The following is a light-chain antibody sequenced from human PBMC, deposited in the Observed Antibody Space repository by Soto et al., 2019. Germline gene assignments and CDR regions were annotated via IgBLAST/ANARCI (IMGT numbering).Light chain of an antibody. J-gene: IGLJ1*01. V-gene: IGLV2-14*01. CDR3: NSYTSRNTFV. Sequence: QSVLTHPASVSGSPGQSITIFCTGTSSDVGGYNYVSWYQQHPGKAPKLMIYEVSNRPSGVSNRFSGSKSGNTASLTISGLQPEDEADYYCNSYTSRNTFVLGTGTKLTVL. CDR2: EVS. CDR1: SSDVGGYNY.